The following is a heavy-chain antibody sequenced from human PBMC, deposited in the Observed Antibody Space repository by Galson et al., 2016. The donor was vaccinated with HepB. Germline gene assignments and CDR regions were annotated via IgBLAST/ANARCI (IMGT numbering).Heavy chain of an antibody. J-gene: IGHJ3*02. CDR2: IKQDGSET. D-gene: IGHD3-22*01. CDR3: ARDPYVTDDGSAYYGAFDM. Sequence: SLRLSCAASGFTFSSYWMTWVRQAPGKGLEWVANIKQDGSETYYVDSLKGRFTISRDNVKNSLYLQMNSLTADDTAVYYCARDPYVTDDGSAYYGAFDMWGQGTMVTVSS. V-gene: IGHV3-7*03. CDR1: GFTFSSYW.